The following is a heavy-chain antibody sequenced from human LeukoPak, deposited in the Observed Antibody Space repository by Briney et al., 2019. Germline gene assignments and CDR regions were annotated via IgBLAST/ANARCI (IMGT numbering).Heavy chain of an antibody. CDR3: AKPPPTIFGVVTEYFQH. CDR2: VSGSGSST. J-gene: IGHJ1*01. CDR1: GFTFNNYV. Sequence: GGSLRLSCAASGFTFNNYVMSWVRQAPGKGLEWVSGVSGSGSSTYYADSVKGRFTISRDNSKNTLYLQMSSLRAEDTAIYYCAKPPPTIFGVVTEYFQHWGQGTLVTVSS. D-gene: IGHD3-3*01. V-gene: IGHV3-23*01.